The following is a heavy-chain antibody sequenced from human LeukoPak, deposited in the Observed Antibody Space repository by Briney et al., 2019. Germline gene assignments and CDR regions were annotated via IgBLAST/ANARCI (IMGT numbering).Heavy chain of an antibody. J-gene: IGHJ6*04. CDR2: IT. V-gene: IGHV4-39*07. Sequence: PSETLSLTCTVSGGSISSSSYYWGWIRQPPGKGLEWIGSITYYNPSLKSRVTISVDTSKNQFSLKLSSVTAADTAVYYCARLVYGSGSWTDVWGKGTTVTISS. CDR1: GGSISSSSYY. D-gene: IGHD3-10*01. CDR3: ARLVYGSGSWTDV.